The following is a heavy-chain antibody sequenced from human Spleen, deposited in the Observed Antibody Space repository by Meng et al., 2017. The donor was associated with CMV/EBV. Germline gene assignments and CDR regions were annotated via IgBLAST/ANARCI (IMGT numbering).Heavy chain of an antibody. CDR1: GFTFENYL. J-gene: IGHJ5*02. CDR2: IKEDGSEK. Sequence: SCAASGFTFENYLMSWVRQAPGKGLEWVANIKEDGSEKYYVDSVKGRFIISRDDAKNPLYLQMNSLRAEDTAVYYCARGHNMFAWFDPWGQGTLVTVSS. CDR3: ARGHNMFAWFDP. V-gene: IGHV3-7*01. D-gene: IGHD3-10*02.